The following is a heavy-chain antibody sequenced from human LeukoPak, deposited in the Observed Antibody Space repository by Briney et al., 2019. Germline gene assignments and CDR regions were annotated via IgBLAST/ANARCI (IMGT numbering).Heavy chain of an antibody. V-gene: IGHV4-59*01. Sequence: SETLSLTCTASGGSINSDFWTWIRQPPGKGLEWIGYIRYSGRTEYKPSPRSRATISIHTSRSHYSLRLNSVTAADTAIYYCARIPDVSGWPFDSWGQGTLVTVSS. D-gene: IGHD6-19*01. CDR1: GGSINSDF. J-gene: IGHJ4*02. CDR2: IRYSGRT. CDR3: ARIPDVSGWPFDS.